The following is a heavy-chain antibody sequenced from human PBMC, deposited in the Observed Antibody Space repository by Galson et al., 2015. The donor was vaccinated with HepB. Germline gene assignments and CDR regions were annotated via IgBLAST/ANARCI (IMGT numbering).Heavy chain of an antibody. CDR3: ARLMRWELLPSSFDY. Sequence: SVKVSCKASGYTFTSYGINWVRQAPGQGLEWMGWISAYNGNTNYAQKLQGRVTMTTDTSTSTAYMELRSLRSDDTAVYYCARLMRWELLPSSFDYWGQGTLVTVSS. J-gene: IGHJ4*02. V-gene: IGHV1-18*04. D-gene: IGHD1-26*01. CDR2: ISAYNGNT. CDR1: GYTFTSYG.